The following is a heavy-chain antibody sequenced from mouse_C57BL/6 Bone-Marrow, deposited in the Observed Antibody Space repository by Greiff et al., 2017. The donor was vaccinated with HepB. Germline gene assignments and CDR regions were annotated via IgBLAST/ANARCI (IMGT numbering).Heavy chain of an antibody. CDR1: GYTFTSYW. CDR3: TRYGNYLAWFAY. D-gene: IGHD2-1*01. CDR2: IYPGNSDT. V-gene: IGHV1-5*01. Sequence: VQLQQSGTVLARPGASVKMSCKTSGYTFTSYWMHWVKQRPGQGLEWIGAIYPGNSDTSYNQKFKGKAKLTAVTSASTAYMELSSLTIEDSAVYYCTRYGNYLAWFAYWGQGTLVTVSA. J-gene: IGHJ3*01.